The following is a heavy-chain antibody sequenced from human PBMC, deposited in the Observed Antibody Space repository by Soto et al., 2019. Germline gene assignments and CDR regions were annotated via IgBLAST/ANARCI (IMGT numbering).Heavy chain of an antibody. J-gene: IGHJ5*02. Sequence: ASVKVSCKASGYTFASYAISWMRQAPGQGLEWMGWISAYYGTANYAQKFQGRVTITTDESTSTAYMELSSLRSEDTAVYYCASLRRGSITMVRGDWFDPWGQGTLVTVSS. CDR1: GYTFASYA. CDR2: ISAYYGTA. D-gene: IGHD3-10*01. CDR3: ASLRRGSITMVRGDWFDP. V-gene: IGHV1-69*05.